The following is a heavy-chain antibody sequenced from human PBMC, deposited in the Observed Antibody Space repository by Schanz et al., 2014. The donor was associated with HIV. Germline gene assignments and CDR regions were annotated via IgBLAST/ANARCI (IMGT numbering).Heavy chain of an antibody. CDR2: ITWNSITI. CDR1: GFTFDDYG. D-gene: IGHD6-19*01. V-gene: IGHV3-9*01. CDR3: AKTSYGWYFDY. J-gene: IGHJ4*02. Sequence: EVQLVESGGGLVQPGRSLRLSCAASGFTFDDYGMHWVRQAPGKGLEWVSGITWNSITIDYADSVKGRFTISRDNPKNTLYLQMNSLRAEDTAIYYCAKTSYGWYFDYWGQGTLVTVSS.